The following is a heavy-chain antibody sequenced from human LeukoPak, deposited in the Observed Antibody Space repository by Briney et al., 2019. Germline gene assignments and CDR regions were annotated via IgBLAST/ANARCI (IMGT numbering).Heavy chain of an antibody. CDR3: ARTRRPYYYDTSRDAFDI. V-gene: IGHV4-59*01. CDR2: IYYSGST. J-gene: IGHJ3*02. CDR1: GGSISSYY. D-gene: IGHD3-22*01. Sequence: PSETLSLTCTVSGGSISSYYWSWIRHPPGKGLEWIGYIYYSGSTNYNPSLKSRVTISVDTSKNQFSLKLSSVTAADTAVYYCARTRRPYYYDTSRDAFDIWGQGTMVTVSS.